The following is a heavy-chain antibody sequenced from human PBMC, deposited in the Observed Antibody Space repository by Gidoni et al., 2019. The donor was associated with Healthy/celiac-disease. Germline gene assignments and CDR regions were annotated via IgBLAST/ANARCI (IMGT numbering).Heavy chain of an antibody. J-gene: IGHJ6*02. CDR2: IDPSDSYT. CDR3: ARQPISIGGYGAVGGFRGMDV. CDR1: GYSFTSYW. V-gene: IGHV5-10-1*03. Sequence: EVQLVQSGAEVKKPGESLRISCKGSGYSFTSYWISWVRQMPGKGLEWMGRIDPSDSYTNYSPSFQGHVTISADKSISTAYLQWSSLKASDTAMYYCARQPISIGGYGAVGGFRGMDVWGQGTTVTVSS. D-gene: IGHD5-12*01.